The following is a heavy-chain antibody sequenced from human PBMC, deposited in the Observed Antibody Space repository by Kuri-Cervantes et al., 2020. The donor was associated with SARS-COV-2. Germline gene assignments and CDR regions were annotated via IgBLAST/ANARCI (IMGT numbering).Heavy chain of an antibody. CDR1: GGSISSYY. Sequence: SETLSLTCTVSGGSISSYYWSWIRQPPGKGLEWIGYIYYSGSTNYNPSLKSRVTISVDTSKNQFSLKLSSVTAADTAVYYRAREVEGSDAFDIWGQGTMVTVSS. V-gene: IGHV4-59*01. CDR2: IYYSGST. J-gene: IGHJ3*02. CDR3: AREVEGSDAFDI.